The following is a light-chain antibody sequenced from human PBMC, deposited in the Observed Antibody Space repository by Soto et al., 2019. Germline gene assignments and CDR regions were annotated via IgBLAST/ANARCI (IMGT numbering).Light chain of an antibody. Sequence: QSVLTQPPSASGTPGQRVTISCSGSSSNIGSYTVNWYQQLPGAAPKLLIYINDQRPSGVPDRFSGSKSGTSASLAISGLQSEDEGDYYCAAWDDSLTGVVFGGGTQLTVL. V-gene: IGLV1-44*01. J-gene: IGLJ2*01. CDR2: IND. CDR3: AAWDDSLTGVV. CDR1: SSNIGSYT.